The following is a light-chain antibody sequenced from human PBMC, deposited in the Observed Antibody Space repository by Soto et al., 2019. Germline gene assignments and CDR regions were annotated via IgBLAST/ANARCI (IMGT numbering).Light chain of an antibody. CDR1: QSVSSF. Sequence: EIVLTQSPAILSLSPGERAILSCRASQSVSSFLAWYQQKPGQAPRLLIYDVSNRATGIPARFSGSGSGTDFTLTISSVDPEDFAVYYYQQRYNWPLTFGGGTKVEIK. J-gene: IGKJ4*01. V-gene: IGKV3-11*01. CDR3: QQRYNWPLT. CDR2: DVS.